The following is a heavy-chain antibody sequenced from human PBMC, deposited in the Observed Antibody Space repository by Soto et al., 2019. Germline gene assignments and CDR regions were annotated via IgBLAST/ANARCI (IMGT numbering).Heavy chain of an antibody. V-gene: IGHV4-31*03. CDR2: IYYSGST. CDR3: ARGDLGYCSSTSCYVRGDDYYYYGMDV. Sequence: SETLSLTCTVSGGSISSGGYYWSWIRQHPGKGLEWIGYIYYSGSTYYNPSLKSRVTISVDTSKNQFSLKLGSVTAADTAVYYCARGDLGYCSSTSCYVRGDDYYYYGMDVWGQGTTVTVSS. J-gene: IGHJ6*02. D-gene: IGHD2-2*01. CDR1: GGSISSGGYY.